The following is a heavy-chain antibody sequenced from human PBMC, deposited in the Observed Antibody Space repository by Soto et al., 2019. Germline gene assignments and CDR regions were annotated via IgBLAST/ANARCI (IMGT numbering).Heavy chain of an antibody. D-gene: IGHD3-3*02. J-gene: IGHJ5*02. V-gene: IGHV4-61*08. CDR2: IYYGGTT. CDR3: ARLGAFYPSLDP. Sequence: SETLSLTCTVSGGSISSGGYYWSWIRQPPGKGLEWLGYIYYGGTTSYNPSLKSRVTISLETSKSQFSLRLTSVTAADTAVYYCARLGAFYPSLDPWGPGTQITVSS. CDR1: GGSISSGGYY.